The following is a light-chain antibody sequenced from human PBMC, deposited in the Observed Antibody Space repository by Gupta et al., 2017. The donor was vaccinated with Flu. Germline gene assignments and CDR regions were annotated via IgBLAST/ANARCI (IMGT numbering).Light chain of an antibody. J-gene: IGKJ4*01. V-gene: IGKV1-5*03. CDR2: KAS. Sequence: DIKMTQSPSTLSASVGDRVTITCRASQSLSSWLAWYQQTPGKAPKILIQKASKVESRVPSRFNGSGYGTEFPLAISSPQPDDFADYYCQHQSNSPLTFGRGTKVEIE. CDR1: QSLSSW. CDR3: QHQSNSPLT.